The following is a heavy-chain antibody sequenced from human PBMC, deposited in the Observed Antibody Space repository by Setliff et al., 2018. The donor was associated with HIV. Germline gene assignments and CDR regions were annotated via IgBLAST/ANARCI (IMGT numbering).Heavy chain of an antibody. CDR1: NGSISNSAYY. D-gene: IGHD6-13*01. CDR2: VYYSGST. V-gene: IGHV4-39*01. J-gene: IGHJ4*02. Sequence: SETLSLTCTVSNGSISNSAYYWGWIRQPPGKALEWIGSVYYSGSTYYNPSLKSRITISEDTSRNQFSLKLSSVTAADTAVYFCARSPAAEGFWGQGTLVTVSS. CDR3: ARSPAAEGF.